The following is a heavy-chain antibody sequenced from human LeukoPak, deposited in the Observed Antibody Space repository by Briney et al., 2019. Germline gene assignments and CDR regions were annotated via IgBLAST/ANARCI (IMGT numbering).Heavy chain of an antibody. CDR2: IIPIFGTA. Sequence: ASVKVSCKASGGTFSSYAISWVRQAPGQGLEWMGGIIPIFGTANYAQKFQGRVTITTDESTSTAYMELSSLRSEDTAVYYCARDSGGPPYFDYWGQGTLVTVSS. J-gene: IGHJ4*02. D-gene: IGHD1-26*01. CDR1: GGTFSSYA. V-gene: IGHV1-69*05. CDR3: ARDSGGPPYFDY.